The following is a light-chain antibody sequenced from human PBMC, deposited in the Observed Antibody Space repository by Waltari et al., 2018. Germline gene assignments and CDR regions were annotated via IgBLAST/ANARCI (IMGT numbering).Light chain of an antibody. CDR3: QQYYSTPPRT. J-gene: IGKJ1*01. CDR1: QSVLYSSNNKNY. Sequence: DIVMTQSPDSLAASLGERATINCKSSQSVLYSSNNKNYLAWYQQKPGQPPKLLIYWASTRESGVPDRFSGSGSGTDFTLTISSLQAEDVAVYYCQQYYSTPPRTFGQGTKVEIK. V-gene: IGKV4-1*01. CDR2: WAS.